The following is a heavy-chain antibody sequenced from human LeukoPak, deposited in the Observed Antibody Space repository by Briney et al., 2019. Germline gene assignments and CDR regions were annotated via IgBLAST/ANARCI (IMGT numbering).Heavy chain of an antibody. V-gene: IGHV1-8*01. CDR2: MNPNSGNT. CDR3: ARDEGYDNWFDP. J-gene: IGHJ5*02. Sequence: PLASVKVSRKASGYTFTSYDINWVRQATGQGLEWMGWMNPNSGNTGYAQKFQGRVTMTRNTSISTAYMELSSLRSEDTAVYYCARDEGYDNWFDPWGQGTLVTVSS. CDR1: GYTFTSYD. D-gene: IGHD2-2*01.